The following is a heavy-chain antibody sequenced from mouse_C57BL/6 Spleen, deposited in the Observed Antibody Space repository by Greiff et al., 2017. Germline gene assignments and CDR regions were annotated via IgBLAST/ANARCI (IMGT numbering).Heavy chain of an antibody. CDR2: IYPGDGDT. CDR1: GYAFTSSW. J-gene: IGHJ4*01. CDR3: AQIYYDCSRDY. D-gene: IGHD2-4*01. Sequence: QVQLQQPGPELVKPGASVKISCKASGYAFTSSWMNWVKQRPGQGLEWIGRIYPGDGDTNYNGKFKGKATLTVDKSSSTAYMQLSSLTSEDSAVYFCAQIYYDCSRDYWGQGTAVTGSS. V-gene: IGHV1-82*01.